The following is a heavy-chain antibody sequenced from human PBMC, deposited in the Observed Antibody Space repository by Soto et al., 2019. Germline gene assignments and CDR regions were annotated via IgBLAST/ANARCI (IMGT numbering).Heavy chain of an antibody. D-gene: IGHD2-8*01. CDR1: GYSFTQYA. J-gene: IGHJ6*02. V-gene: IGHV1-3*01. CDR2: IHPANGNT. Sequence: ASVKVSCKASGYSFTQYAIHWVRQAPGRSLEWLGWIHPANGNTKYSQKFQGRVTFTRDTSATTAYMELSSLRSEDAGLYYCARDKTTPGVHFFQFGMDAWGQGTTATVSS. CDR3: ARDKTTPGVHFFQFGMDA.